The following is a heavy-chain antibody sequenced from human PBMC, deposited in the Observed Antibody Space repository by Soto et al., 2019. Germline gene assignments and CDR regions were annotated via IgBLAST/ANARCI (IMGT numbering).Heavy chain of an antibody. CDR3: ESTEDFFDY. J-gene: IGHJ4*02. Sequence: QVQLQESGPGLVKPSQTLSLTCSVSGVSLTSGTYYWSWIRQHPGKGLEWIGYIFYSGSTDYNPSLKSRVNISVDTSKNQFSLKLSSVTAADTALYYCESTEDFFDYWGQGTLVTVSS. CDR1: GVSLTSGTYY. CDR2: IFYSGST. D-gene: IGHD4-4*01. V-gene: IGHV4-31*03.